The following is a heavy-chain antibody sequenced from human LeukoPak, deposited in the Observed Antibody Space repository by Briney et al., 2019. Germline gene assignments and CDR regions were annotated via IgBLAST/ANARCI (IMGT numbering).Heavy chain of an antibody. Sequence: GGSLRLSCAVSGFTFSNHWMGWVRQAPGKGLEWVANIKEDGSEKYYVDSVKGRFIISRDNAKNSLHLQMNSLRAEDTAVYYCARYRGLGGGYYFDYWGQGTLVTVSS. V-gene: IGHV3-7*04. CDR3: ARYRGLGGGYYFDY. CDR2: IKEDGSEK. D-gene: IGHD5-12*01. CDR1: GFTFSNHW. J-gene: IGHJ4*02.